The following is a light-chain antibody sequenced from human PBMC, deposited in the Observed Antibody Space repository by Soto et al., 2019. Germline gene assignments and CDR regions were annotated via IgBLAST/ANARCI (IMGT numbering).Light chain of an antibody. V-gene: IGKV3-11*01. CDR1: QSVSSS. CDR2: DAS. CDR3: QQRSNWPIT. Sequence: EIVLTQSPATLSLSPGERATLSCRASQSVSSSLAWYQQKPGQAPRLLIHDASNRATGIPARLSGSGSGTDFTLTISSLEPEDFAVYYCQQRSNWPITFGQGTRLEI. J-gene: IGKJ5*01.